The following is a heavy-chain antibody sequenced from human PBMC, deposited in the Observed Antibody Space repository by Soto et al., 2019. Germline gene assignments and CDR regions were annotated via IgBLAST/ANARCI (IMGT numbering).Heavy chain of an antibody. V-gene: IGHV1-18*01. J-gene: IGHJ3*01. CDR3: GRDGSGCSIDS. D-gene: IGHD2-2*01. CDR2: ISVFNGNT. CDR1: GYTFTGYG. Sequence: QVQLVQSGAEVKKPGASVKVSCKTSGYTFTGYGINWVRQAPGHGIEWMGWISVFNGNTKYGQNIQDRVIMTTDTSTSTAYMELRSLRSDDTAVYFCGRDGSGCSIDSWGQGTMLIVSS.